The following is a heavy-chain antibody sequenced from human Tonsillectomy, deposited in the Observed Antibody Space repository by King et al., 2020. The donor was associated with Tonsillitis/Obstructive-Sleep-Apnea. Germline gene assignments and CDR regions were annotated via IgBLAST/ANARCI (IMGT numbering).Heavy chain of an antibody. V-gene: IGHV5-10-1*01. CDR1: GYRFTNYL. Sequence: VQLVQSGAEVKKPGESLRISCKGSGYRFTNYLISWVSQMPGKGLDWMGKIDPSESYTEYSPSFQGLVTISADRAISTAYLQLSSLQASYTAMYYCARGIIILESAFDVWGQGTMVTVSS. CDR3: ARGIIILESAFDV. CDR2: IDPSESYT. D-gene: IGHD3-10*01. J-gene: IGHJ3*01.